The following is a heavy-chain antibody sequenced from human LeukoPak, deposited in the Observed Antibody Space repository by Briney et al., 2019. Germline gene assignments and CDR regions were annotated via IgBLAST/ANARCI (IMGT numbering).Heavy chain of an antibody. CDR1: GGSISSYY. V-gene: IGHV4-59*12. D-gene: IGHD5-18*01. Sequence: SETLSLTCTVSGGSISSYYWSWIRQPPGKGLEWIGYIYYSGSTNYNPSLKSRVTISVDTSKNQFSLKLSSVTAADTAVYYCASEDHQHVDTAMETRWFDPWGQGTLVTVSS. CDR2: IYYSGST. CDR3: ASEDHQHVDTAMETRWFDP. J-gene: IGHJ5*02.